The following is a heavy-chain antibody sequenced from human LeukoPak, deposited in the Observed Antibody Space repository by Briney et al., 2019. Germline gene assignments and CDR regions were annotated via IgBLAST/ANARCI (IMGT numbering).Heavy chain of an antibody. CDR1: GFTVSSNY. CDR2: IYSGGST. V-gene: IGHV3-53*01. Sequence: GGSLRLSCAASGFTVSSNYMSWVRQAPGKGLEWVSVIYSGGSTYYADSVKGRSTISRDNSKNTLYLQMNSLRAEDTAVYYCARSGSSHTFDYWGQGTLVTVSS. CDR3: ARSGSSHTFDY. D-gene: IGHD6-6*01. J-gene: IGHJ4*02.